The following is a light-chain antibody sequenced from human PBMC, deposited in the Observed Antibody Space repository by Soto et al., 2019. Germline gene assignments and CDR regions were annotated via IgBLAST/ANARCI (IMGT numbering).Light chain of an antibody. J-gene: IGKJ1*01. CDR2: AAS. CDR1: ENIRHY. Sequence: DIQMAQSPSSLSASLGDRVTITCRASENIRHYLNWYQQKPGKAPTLLIYAASTLQSGVPSRFSGSGSGADFTLTISSLQPEDFATYYCQKYNSAPWTFGQGTKVEIK. V-gene: IGKV1-39*01. CDR3: QKYNSAPWT.